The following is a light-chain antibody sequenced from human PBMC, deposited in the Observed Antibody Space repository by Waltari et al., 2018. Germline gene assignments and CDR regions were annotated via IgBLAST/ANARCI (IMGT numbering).Light chain of an antibody. J-gene: IGLJ3*02. CDR1: ALPKSY. V-gene: IGLV3-10*01. Sequence: SSELTQPPSVSVSPGQTARITCSGDALPKSYTYWYQQKSGQVPVLVIFEDSQRPSGIPERFSGSSSGTMATLSINGAQVEDEGDYYCYSADIGGHHRVFGGGTKLTIL. CDR3: YSADIGGHHRV. CDR2: EDS.